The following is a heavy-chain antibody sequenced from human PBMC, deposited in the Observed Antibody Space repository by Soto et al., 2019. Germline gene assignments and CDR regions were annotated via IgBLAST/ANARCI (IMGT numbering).Heavy chain of an antibody. D-gene: IGHD4-17*01. Sequence: QITLKESGPTLVKPTQTLTLTCTFSGFLLSTSGVGVGWIRQAPGKALEWLALIYWDDDKRYSPSLKSRLTITKDTSKNQVVLTMTNMDPVDTATYYCAHPHYDYGVIDYWGQGTLVTVSS. V-gene: IGHV2-5*02. CDR3: AHPHYDYGVIDY. CDR1: GFLLSTSGVG. CDR2: IYWDDDK. J-gene: IGHJ4*02.